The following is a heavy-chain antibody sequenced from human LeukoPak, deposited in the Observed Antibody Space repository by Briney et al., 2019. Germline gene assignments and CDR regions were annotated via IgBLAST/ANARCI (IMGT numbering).Heavy chain of an antibody. CDR2: ITYSGGST. J-gene: IGHJ6*03. CDR1: GFTFSSYA. Sequence: GGSLRLSCAASGFTFSSYAMSWVRQAPGKGLEWVSITYSGGSTYYSDSVKGRFTISRDNSKNTLYLQMNSLRAEDTAVYYCATEKGTVTTYSYYMDVWGRGTTVTVSS. CDR3: ATEKGTVTTYSYYMDV. D-gene: IGHD4-11*01. V-gene: IGHV3-23*01.